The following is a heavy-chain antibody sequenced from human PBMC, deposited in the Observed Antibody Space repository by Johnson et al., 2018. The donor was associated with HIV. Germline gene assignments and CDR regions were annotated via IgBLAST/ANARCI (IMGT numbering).Heavy chain of an antibody. CDR3: ARESTPWGADYVGYGLDV. CDR1: GFAFKDYY. V-gene: IGHV3-11*04. D-gene: IGHD5-18*01. Sequence: QVQLVESGGGLVKPGGSLRLSRAASGFAFKDYYINWVRQTPGKGLQWVSHISSSGVTKYYADSVKGRLTISRDNAKKSVYLEMNSLRVDDTAVYYCARESTPWGADYVGYGLDVWGQGTMVAVSS. CDR2: ISSSGVTK. J-gene: IGHJ3*01.